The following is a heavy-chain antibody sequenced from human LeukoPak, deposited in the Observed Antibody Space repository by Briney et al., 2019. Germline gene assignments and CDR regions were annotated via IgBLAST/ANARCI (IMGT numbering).Heavy chain of an antibody. CDR2: ISGSGGST. CDR3: ARDRRAFYDYVWGSYRDLDY. J-gene: IGHJ4*02. Sequence: PGGSLRLSCAASGFTFSSYAMSWVRQAPGKGLEWVSAISGSGGSTYYADSVKGRFTISRDNAKNSLYLQMNSLRAEDTAVYYCARDRRAFYDYVWGSYRDLDYWGQGTLVTVSS. CDR1: GFTFSSYA. D-gene: IGHD3-16*02. V-gene: IGHV3-23*01.